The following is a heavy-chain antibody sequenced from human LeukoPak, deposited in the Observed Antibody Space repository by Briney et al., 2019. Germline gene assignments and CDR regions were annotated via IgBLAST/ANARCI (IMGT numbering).Heavy chain of an antibody. CDR3: ARGSSSWHHNRPDY. CDR2: INTNTGNP. D-gene: IGHD6-13*01. J-gene: IGHJ4*02. CDR1: GYTFTSNA. Sequence: ASVKVSCKASGYTFTSNAMNWVRQAPGQGLEWMGWINTNTGNPTYAQGFAGRFVFSLDTSVSTAYLQISSLKAEDTAVYYCARGSSSWHHNRPDYWGQGTLDTVSS. V-gene: IGHV7-4-1*02.